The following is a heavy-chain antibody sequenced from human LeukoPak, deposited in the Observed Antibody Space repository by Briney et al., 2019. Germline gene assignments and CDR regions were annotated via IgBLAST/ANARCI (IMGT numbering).Heavy chain of an antibody. V-gene: IGHV4-39*01. CDR1: GGSISSGSYY. Sequence: SETLSLTCTVSGGSISSGSYYWGWLRQPPGKGLEWIGSIYYSGITHYKPSLKSRVTISADTSKNQFSLKLSSVTAADTAVYYCARRGDHWGQGTLVTVSS. CDR2: IYYSGIT. J-gene: IGHJ4*02. D-gene: IGHD3-16*01. CDR3: ARRGDH.